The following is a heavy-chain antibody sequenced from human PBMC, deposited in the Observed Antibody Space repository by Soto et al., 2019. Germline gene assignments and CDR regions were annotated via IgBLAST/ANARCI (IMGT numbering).Heavy chain of an antibody. CDR2: ISGSGGST. V-gene: IGHV3-23*01. D-gene: IGHD3-3*01. J-gene: IGHJ5*02. CDR3: ANTNDFWSGRVGVPTFTWFDP. Sequence: GGSLRLSCAASGFTFSSYAMSWVRQAPGKGLEWVSAISGSGGSTYYADSVKGRFTISRDNSKNTLYLQMNSLRAEDTAVYYCANTNDFWSGRVGVPTFTWFDPWGQGTLVTVSS. CDR1: GFTFSSYA.